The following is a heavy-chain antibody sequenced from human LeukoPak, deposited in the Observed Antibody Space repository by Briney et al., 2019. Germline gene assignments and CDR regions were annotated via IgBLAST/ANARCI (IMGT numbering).Heavy chain of an antibody. D-gene: IGHD3-10*01. J-gene: IGHJ4*02. CDR1: GGSISSYY. Sequence: SETLSLTCTVSGGSISSYYWSWIRQPPGKGLEWIGYIYYSGSTNYNPSLKSRVTISVDTSKNPFSLKLSSVTAADTAVYYCARGMYYYGSGSQQTGSYYFDYWGQGTLVTVSS. CDR3: ARGMYYYGSGSQQTGSYYFDY. V-gene: IGHV4-59*01. CDR2: IYYSGST.